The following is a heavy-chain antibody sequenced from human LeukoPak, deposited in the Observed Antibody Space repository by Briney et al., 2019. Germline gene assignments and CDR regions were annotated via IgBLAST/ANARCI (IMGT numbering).Heavy chain of an antibody. CDR1: GFPFSDYG. CDR3: AKVRWWSDNALDS. D-gene: IGHD3-3*01. J-gene: IGHJ4*02. Sequence: PGPSLRLACAAAGFPFSDYGMDWVRQAPGKGLEWLAVISHEGSNKHYADSVKGRTTISRDNSMNTLYLQMNSLTAEDTAVYYCAKVRWWSDNALDSWGQGTLVTGSS. V-gene: IGHV3-30*18. CDR2: ISHEGSNK.